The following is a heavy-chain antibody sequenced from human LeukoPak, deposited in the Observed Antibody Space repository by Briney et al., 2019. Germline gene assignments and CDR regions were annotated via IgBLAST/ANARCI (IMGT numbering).Heavy chain of an antibody. CDR3: AGGYRSGWSDAFDM. V-gene: IGHV3-7*01. D-gene: IGHD6-19*01. CDR2: INQDGREI. Sequence: GGSLRLSCTASGFTFSSYWMSWVRQAPGKGLEWVANINQDGREIYYVDSVKGRFTISRDNAKNSLYLQMNSLRAEDTAVYYCAGGYRSGWSDAFDMWGQGTMVTVSS. J-gene: IGHJ3*02. CDR1: GFTFSSYW.